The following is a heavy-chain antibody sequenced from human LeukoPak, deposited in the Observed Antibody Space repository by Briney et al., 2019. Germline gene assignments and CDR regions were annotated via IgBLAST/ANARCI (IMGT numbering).Heavy chain of an antibody. CDR1: GFTFSSYS. V-gene: IGHV3-48*01. D-gene: IGHD3-10*01. J-gene: IGHJ4*02. CDR2: ISSSSSTI. CDR3: AKDRAFGQFLWGNDY. Sequence: QSGGSLRLSCAASGFTFSSYSMNWVRQAPGKGLAWVSHISSSSSTIYYADSVKGRFTISRDNSKNTLYLQMNSLRAEDTALYYCAKDRAFGQFLWGNDYWGQGTLVTVSS.